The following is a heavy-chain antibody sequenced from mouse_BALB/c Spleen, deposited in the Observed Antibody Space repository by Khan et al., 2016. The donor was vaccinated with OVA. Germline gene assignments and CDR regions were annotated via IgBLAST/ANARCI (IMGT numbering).Heavy chain of an antibody. CDR2: IWSDGST. CDR3: ARWFDGYSSLYAMDY. D-gene: IGHD2-3*01. J-gene: IGHJ4*01. V-gene: IGHV2-6*02. CDR1: GFSLTSYG. Sequence: QVQLKESGPGLVAPSQSLSITCTVSGFSLTSYGVHWVRQPPGKGLEWLVVIWSDGSTNYNSVLKSRLSISKENSKSQVFLKMNSLQTDDTAIYXCARWFDGYSSLYAMDYWGQGTSVTVSS.